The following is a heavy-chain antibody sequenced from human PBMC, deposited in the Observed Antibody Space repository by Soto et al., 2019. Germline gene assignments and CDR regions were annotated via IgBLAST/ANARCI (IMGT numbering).Heavy chain of an antibody. J-gene: IGHJ4*02. Sequence: SETLSLTCTVSGGSISSSSYYWGWIRQPPGKRLEWIGSVYYSGSTYDNPSLKSRITLSVDRSKSQFFLRLTSVTAADTARYYCARDQALAPTVWGYWGQGIQVTVSS. CDR1: GGSISSSSYY. D-gene: IGHD7-27*01. CDR2: VYYSGST. CDR3: ARDQALAPTVWGY. V-gene: IGHV4-39*07.